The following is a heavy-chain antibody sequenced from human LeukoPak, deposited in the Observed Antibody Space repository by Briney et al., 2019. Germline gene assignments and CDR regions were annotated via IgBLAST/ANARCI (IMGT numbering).Heavy chain of an antibody. V-gene: IGHV4-59*11. CDR2: IYYSGTT. J-gene: IGHJ4*02. CDR3: ARGLTYYDILTAYYTFPYFDY. CDR1: GGSISSHY. D-gene: IGHD3-9*01. Sequence: SETLSLTCTVSGGSISSHYWSWIRQPPGRGLEWIGYIYYSGTTNYNPSLKSRVTISVDTSKNQFPLKLSSVTAADTAVYYCARGLTYYDILTAYYTFPYFDYWGQGTLVTVSS.